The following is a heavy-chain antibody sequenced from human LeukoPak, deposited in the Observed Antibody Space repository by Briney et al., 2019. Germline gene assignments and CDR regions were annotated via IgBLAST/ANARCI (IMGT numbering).Heavy chain of an antibody. V-gene: IGHV3-48*01. CDR3: ARDHSVAVAGKSDY. CDR2: ISGSSYTI. J-gene: IGHJ4*02. Sequence: GSLRLSCAASGFTFSSYAMNWVRQAPGKGLEWLSYISGSSYTIFYADSVKGRFTVSRDNAKNSLYLQMNSLRGEDTAVYYCARDHSVAVAGKSDYWGQGTLVTVSS. CDR1: GFTFSSYA. D-gene: IGHD6-19*01.